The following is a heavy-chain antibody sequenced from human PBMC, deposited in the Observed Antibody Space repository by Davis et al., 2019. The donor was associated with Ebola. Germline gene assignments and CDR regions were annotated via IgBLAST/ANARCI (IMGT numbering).Heavy chain of an antibody. J-gene: IGHJ5*02. Sequence: SETLSLTCTVSGGSVSNYYWSWIRQPPGKGLEWIGSIYYSGSTYYNPSLKSRVAISVGTSKNQFSLKLTSVTAADTAVYYCARGEQWLPEVNWFDPWGQGTLVTVSS. CDR1: GGSVSNYY. CDR3: ARGEQWLPEVNWFDP. D-gene: IGHD6-19*01. V-gene: IGHV4-59*05. CDR2: IYYSGST.